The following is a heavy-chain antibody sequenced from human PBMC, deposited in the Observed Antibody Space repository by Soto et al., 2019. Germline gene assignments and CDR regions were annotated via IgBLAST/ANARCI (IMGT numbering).Heavy chain of an antibody. CDR2: SYPGDSDT. CDR3: VRHAARCTGRHIDY. V-gene: IGHV5-51*01. CDR1: GYSFTSYW. D-gene: IGHD1-1*01. Sequence: GESLKISCKGSGYSFTSYWIGWVRQMPGKGLKWMGNSYPGDSDTRYSPSFQGQVTISVDKSINTAHLQWSSLLASDTALYFCVRHAARCTGRHIDYWVQGTLVTGSP. J-gene: IGHJ4*02.